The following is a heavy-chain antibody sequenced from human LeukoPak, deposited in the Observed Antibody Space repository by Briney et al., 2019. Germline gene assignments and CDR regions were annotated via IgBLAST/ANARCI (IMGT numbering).Heavy chain of an antibody. CDR2: IYPGDSDT. V-gene: IGHV5-51*01. D-gene: IGHD6-19*01. CDR1: GYSFTSYW. J-gene: IGHJ4*02. Sequence: PGESLKISCKGSGYSFTSYWIGWVRQMPGKGLEWMGIIYPGDSDTRYSPSFQGQVTISADKSISTAYLQWSSLKASDTAMYYCARHFGTRAAVAGLDYWGQGTLVTVSS. CDR3: ARHFGTRAAVAGLDY.